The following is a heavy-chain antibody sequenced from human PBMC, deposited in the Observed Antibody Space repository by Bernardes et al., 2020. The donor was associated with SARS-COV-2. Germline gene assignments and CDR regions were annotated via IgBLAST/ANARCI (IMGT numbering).Heavy chain of an antibody. CDR3: VRRDNYDSFDY. D-gene: IGHD5-18*01. Sequence: SETLSLTCTVSGGSISSTVFYWGWIRQPPGKGLECIGTFHFGGSTYYNPSFRSRVTIAGDTSKNEFSLRLTSVTAADTAVYYCVRRDNYDSFDYWGQGTLVTVSS. CDR2: FHFGGST. J-gene: IGHJ4*02. V-gene: IGHV4-39*01. CDR1: GGSISSTVFY.